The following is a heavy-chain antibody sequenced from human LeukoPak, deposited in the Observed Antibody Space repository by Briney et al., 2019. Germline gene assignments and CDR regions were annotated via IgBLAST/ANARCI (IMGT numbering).Heavy chain of an antibody. J-gene: IGHJ4*02. V-gene: IGHV4-34*01. Sequence: SETLSLTCAVYGGSFSGYYWSWIRQPPGKGLEWIGEINHSGSTNYNPSLKSRVTISVDTSKNQFSLKLSSVAAADTAVYYCARLIIAVAGYYFDYWGQGTLVTVSS. D-gene: IGHD6-19*01. CDR2: INHSGST. CDR1: GGSFSGYY. CDR3: ARLIIAVAGYYFDY.